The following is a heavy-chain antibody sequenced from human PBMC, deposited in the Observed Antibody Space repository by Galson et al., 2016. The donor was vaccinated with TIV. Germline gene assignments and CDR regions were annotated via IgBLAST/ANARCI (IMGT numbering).Heavy chain of an antibody. CDR2: INPMLGTK. V-gene: IGHV1-69*13. D-gene: IGHD5-18*01. CDR3: AKDRNTAFDTHYSYYGLDV. CDR1: GGTFSTYV. Sequence: SVKVSCKASGGTFSTYVFSWLRQAPGQGLEWMGVINPMLGTKNYAQTFQGRLTITADESTRSAYMELSSLRSEDTAVYYCAKDRNTAFDTHYSYYGLDVWGQGTTVIVSS. J-gene: IGHJ6*02.